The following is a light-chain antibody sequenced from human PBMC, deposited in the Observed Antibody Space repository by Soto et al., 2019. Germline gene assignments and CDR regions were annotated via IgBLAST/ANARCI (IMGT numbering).Light chain of an antibody. J-gene: IGKJ4*01. CDR2: GVS. V-gene: IGKV3-15*01. CDR1: KSISSN. Sequence: IVMTQSPVTLSASPLERVTLSFMTNKSISSNLAWYQQKRGQAPRLLISGVSTRASGVPDRFSGSGSVADFTLTISSLQSEDFAVYYCQQYDNWPLTFGGGTKVDIK. CDR3: QQYDNWPLT.